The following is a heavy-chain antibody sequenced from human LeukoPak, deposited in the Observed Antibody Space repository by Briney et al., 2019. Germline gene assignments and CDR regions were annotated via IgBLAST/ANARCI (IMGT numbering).Heavy chain of an antibody. CDR2: IYSGGST. CDR3: ARNNWYYFDY. V-gene: IGHV3-53*01. CDR1: GFTVSSNY. J-gene: IGHJ4*02. D-gene: IGHD1-1*01. Sequence: GGSLRLSCAVSGFTVSSNYMSWVRQPPGKGLEWVSVIYSGGSTYYADSVKGRFTISRDNSKNTLYLQMNSLRVEDTAVYYCARNNWYYFDYWGQGTLVTVSS.